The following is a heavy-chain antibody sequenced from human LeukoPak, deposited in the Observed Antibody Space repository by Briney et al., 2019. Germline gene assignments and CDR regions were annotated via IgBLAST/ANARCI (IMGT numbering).Heavy chain of an antibody. J-gene: IGHJ4*02. CDR3: VRVGSVAGSDYLDY. D-gene: IGHD6-19*01. CDR1: GFTFSDHF. Sequence: GSLRLSCAVSGFTFSDHFLDWVRQAPGKGLEWVSRSRSKAKSYTTEYAASVKGRFTISRDDSTNSLYLQMNSLKIEDTAIYYCVRVGSVAGSDYLDYWGQGTLVTVSS. CDR2: SRSKAKSYTT. V-gene: IGHV3-72*01.